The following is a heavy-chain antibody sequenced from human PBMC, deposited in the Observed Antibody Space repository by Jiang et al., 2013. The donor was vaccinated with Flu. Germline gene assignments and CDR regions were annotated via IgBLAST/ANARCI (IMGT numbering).Heavy chain of an antibody. D-gene: IGHD2-2*01. CDR1: GGSISSYY. CDR2: IYTSGST. V-gene: IGHV4-4*07. J-gene: IGHJ4*02. CDR3: ARGRNEYQLPFYYFDY. Sequence: GLVKPSETLSLTCTVSGGSISSYYWSWIRQPAGKGLEWIGRIYTSGSTNYNPSLKSRVTMSVDTSKNQFSLKLSSVTAADTAVYYCARGRNEYQLPFYYFDYWGQGTLVTVSS.